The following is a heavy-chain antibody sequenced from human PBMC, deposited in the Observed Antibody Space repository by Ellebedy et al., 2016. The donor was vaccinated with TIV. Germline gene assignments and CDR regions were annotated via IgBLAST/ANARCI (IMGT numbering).Heavy chain of an antibody. CDR3: VKLDSSGFYYGRLDY. Sequence: GESLKISCAASGFTFSDHAMTWVRQTPGKGLEWVSGISAGGGSIHYVDSVKGRFTISRDNSKKTLYLQMKSLRAEDTAVYYCVKLDSSGFYYGRLDYWGQGTLVTVSS. D-gene: IGHD3-22*01. CDR1: GFTFSDHA. V-gene: IGHV3-23*01. J-gene: IGHJ4*02. CDR2: ISAGGGSI.